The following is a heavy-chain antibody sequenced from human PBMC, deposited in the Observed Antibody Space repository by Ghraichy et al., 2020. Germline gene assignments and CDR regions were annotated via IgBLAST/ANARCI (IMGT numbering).Heavy chain of an antibody. D-gene: IGHD3-3*01. CDR3: ARAGGAYYDFWSGYYSYFDY. J-gene: IGHJ4*02. Sequence: SVKVSCKASGGTFSSYAISWVRQAPGQGLEWMGGIIPIFGTANYAQKFQGRVTITADKSTSTAYMELSSLRSEDTAVYYCARAGGAYYDFWSGYYSYFDYWGQGTLVTVSS. CDR2: IIPIFGTA. CDR1: GGTFSSYA. V-gene: IGHV1-69*06.